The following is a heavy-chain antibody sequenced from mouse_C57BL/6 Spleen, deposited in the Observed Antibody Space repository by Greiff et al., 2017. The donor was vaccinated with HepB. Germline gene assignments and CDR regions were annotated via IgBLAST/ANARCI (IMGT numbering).Heavy chain of an antibody. J-gene: IGHJ4*01. CDR1: GYTFTNYW. Sequence: QVQLQQSGAELVRPGTSVKMSCKASGYTFTNYWIGWAKQRPGHGLEWIGDIYPGGGYTNYNEKFKGKATLTADKSSSTAYMQFSSLTSEDSAIYYCARLLYYGSSLYAMDYWGQGTSVTVSS. CDR2: IYPGGGYT. V-gene: IGHV1-63*01. CDR3: ARLLYYGSSLYAMDY. D-gene: IGHD1-1*01.